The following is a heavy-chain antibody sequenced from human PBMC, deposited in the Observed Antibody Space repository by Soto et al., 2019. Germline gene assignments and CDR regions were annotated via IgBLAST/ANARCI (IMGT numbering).Heavy chain of an antibody. D-gene: IGHD2-2*01. Sequence: GGSLRLSCAASGFTFSSYAMSWVRQAPGKGLEWVSAISGSGGSTYYADSVKGRFTISRDNSKNTLYLQMNSLRAEDTAVYYCAKVKDIVVVPAAMTPFDIWGQGTMVTVSS. CDR2: ISGSGGST. J-gene: IGHJ3*02. CDR1: GFTFSSYA. CDR3: AKVKDIVVVPAAMTPFDI. V-gene: IGHV3-23*01.